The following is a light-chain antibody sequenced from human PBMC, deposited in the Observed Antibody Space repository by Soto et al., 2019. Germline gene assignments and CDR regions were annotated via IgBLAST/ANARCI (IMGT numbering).Light chain of an antibody. CDR1: QSIRKY. CDR2: AAS. V-gene: IGKV1-39*01. CDR3: QQSYSSPLT. Sequence: DIQMTQSPSSLSASAGDRVTITCRASQSIRKYLNWYQQKPGKAPKVLIYAASSLQSGVPSRFSGSGSGTDFTLTISSLQPDDFATYYCQQSYSSPLTFGGGTKVEIK. J-gene: IGKJ4*01.